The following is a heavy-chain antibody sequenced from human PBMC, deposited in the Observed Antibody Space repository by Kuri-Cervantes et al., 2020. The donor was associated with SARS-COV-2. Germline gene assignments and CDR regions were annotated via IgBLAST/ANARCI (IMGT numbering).Heavy chain of an antibody. CDR3: ARDRPGGGPAVAGFRHLDY. D-gene: IGHD6-19*01. CDR2: IIPIFGTA. Sequence: SVKVSCKVSGYTLTELSMHWVRQAPGKGLEWMGGIIPIFGTANYAQKFQGRVTITADKSTSAAYMELSSLRSEDTAVYYCARDRPGGGPAVAGFRHLDYWGQGTLVTVSS. V-gene: IGHV1-69*06. J-gene: IGHJ4*02. CDR1: GYTLTELS.